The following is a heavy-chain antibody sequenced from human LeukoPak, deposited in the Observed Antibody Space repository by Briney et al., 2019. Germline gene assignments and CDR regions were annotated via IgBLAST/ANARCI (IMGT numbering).Heavy chain of an antibody. D-gene: IGHD2-15*01. V-gene: IGHV4-59*01. J-gene: IGHJ4*02. CDR1: GGSISSYY. Sequence: SETLSLTCTVSGGSISSYYWSWIRQPPGKGLEWIGYIYYSGGTNYNPSLKSRVTISVDTSKNQFSLKLSSVTAADTAVYYCARATWGSYYFDYWGQGTLVTVSS. CDR2: IYYSGGT. CDR3: ARATWGSYYFDY.